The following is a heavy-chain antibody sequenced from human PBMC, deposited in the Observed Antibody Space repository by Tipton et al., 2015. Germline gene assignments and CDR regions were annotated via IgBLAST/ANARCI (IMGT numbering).Heavy chain of an antibody. D-gene: IGHD2-15*01. CDR2: VFHTGAT. Sequence: TLSLTCTVSGVSISSYYWTWIRQPPGKGLQWVGNVFHTGATSYNSSLKSRLTFSIDTSKNQVSLRLSSVTAADTAVYYCAAFCYGGNCPDYWGQGSPVTVS. CDR3: AAFCYGGNCPDY. J-gene: IGHJ4*02. V-gene: IGHV4-59*01. CDR1: GVSISSYY.